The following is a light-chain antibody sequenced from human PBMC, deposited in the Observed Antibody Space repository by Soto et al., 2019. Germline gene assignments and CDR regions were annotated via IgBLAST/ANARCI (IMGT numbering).Light chain of an antibody. CDR1: SSDVGNYDL. V-gene: IGLV2-23*01. J-gene: IGLJ1*01. CDR3: CSYAGSSTYV. Sequence: LAQPASVSGSPGQSITISCTGTSSDVGNYDLVSWYQQLPGKAPKFILYEGSKRPSGVSNRFSGSKSGNTASLTISGLQAEDEADYYCCSYAGSSTYVFGTGTKVTVL. CDR2: EGS.